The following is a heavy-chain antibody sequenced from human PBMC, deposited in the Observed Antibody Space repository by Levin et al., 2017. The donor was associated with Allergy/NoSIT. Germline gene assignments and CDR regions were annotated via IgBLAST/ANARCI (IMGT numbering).Heavy chain of an antibody. V-gene: IGHV3-23*01. Sequence: RSGGSLRLSCAASEFSFSSYAMNWVRQAPGKGLQWVSTISSSGGNRYYADSVKGRFTISRDNSKNTLYLQMNGLRAEDTALYYCAKGDEYNSGWFYDYYYAMDVWGQGTTVTVSS. J-gene: IGHJ6*02. CDR3: AKGDEYNSGWFYDYYYAMDV. D-gene: IGHD6-19*01. CDR1: EFSFSSYA. CDR2: ISSSGGNR.